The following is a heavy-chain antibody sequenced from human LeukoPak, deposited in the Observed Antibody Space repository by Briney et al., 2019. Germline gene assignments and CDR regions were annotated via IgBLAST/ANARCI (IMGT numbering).Heavy chain of an antibody. V-gene: IGHV1-18*01. D-gene: IGHD6-13*01. J-gene: IGHJ6*02. CDR1: GYTFTSYG. CDR3: ARGRGVAAAGTYYYYYYGMDV. Sequence: ASVKVSCKASGYTFTSYGISWVRQAPGQGLEWMGWISAYSGNANYAQKLQGRVTMTTDTATSTAYMELRSLRSDDTAVCYCARGRGVAAAGTYYYYYYGMDVWGQGTTVTVSS. CDR2: ISAYSGNA.